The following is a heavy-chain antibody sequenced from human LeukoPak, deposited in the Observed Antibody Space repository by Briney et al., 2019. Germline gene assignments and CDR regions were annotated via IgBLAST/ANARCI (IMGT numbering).Heavy chain of an antibody. Sequence: SETLSLTCTVSGGSISSSSYYWGWIRQPPGKGLEWIGSIYYSGSTYYNPSLKSRVTISVDASKNQFSLKLSSVTAADTAVYYCARHSIAAAGTDIDYWGQGTLVTVSS. D-gene: IGHD6-13*01. CDR1: GGSISSSSYY. J-gene: IGHJ4*02. V-gene: IGHV4-39*01. CDR2: IYYSGST. CDR3: ARHSIAAAGTDIDY.